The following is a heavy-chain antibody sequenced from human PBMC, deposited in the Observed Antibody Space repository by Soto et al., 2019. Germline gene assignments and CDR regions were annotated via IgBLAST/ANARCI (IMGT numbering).Heavy chain of an antibody. J-gene: IGHJ4*02. CDR1: GYTFTSYY. D-gene: IGHD3-22*01. CDR3: VRDNYDTNGYFPM. V-gene: IGHV1-46*03. Sequence: QVHLVQSGAEVKKPGASVKVSCKASGYTFTSYYIHWVRQAPGQGLEWMGRVNPSGGNTDYAQTFXXRXXMTRDKSTSTVHMELRSLRSEDTATYYCVRDNYDTNGYFPMWGQGTLVTVSS. CDR2: VNPSGGNT.